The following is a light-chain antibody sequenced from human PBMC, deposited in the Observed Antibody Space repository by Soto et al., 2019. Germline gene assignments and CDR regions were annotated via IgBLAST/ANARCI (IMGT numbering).Light chain of an antibody. CDR2: AAS. Sequence: DIQMTQSPSSLSASVGDRVTITCRASQSISSYLNWYQQRPGKAPNLLIYAASSLKSGVPPKFSGSGSGTDFTLTISSLQPEDFATYYCQQSDTSPWTFGPGTKVDIK. V-gene: IGKV1-39*01. CDR1: QSISSY. CDR3: QQSDTSPWT. J-gene: IGKJ1*01.